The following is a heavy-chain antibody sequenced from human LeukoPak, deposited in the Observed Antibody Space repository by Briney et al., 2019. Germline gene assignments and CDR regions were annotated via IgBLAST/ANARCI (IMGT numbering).Heavy chain of an antibody. Sequence: ASVKVSCKASGYTFTGYYMHWVRQAPGQGLEWMGWINPNSGGTNYAQKFQGRVTMTRDTSISTAYMELSRLRSDDTAVYYCARPVVRGVNPYWFDYWGQGTLVTVSS. CDR1: GYTFTGYY. J-gene: IGHJ4*02. V-gene: IGHV1-2*02. CDR3: ARPVVRGVNPYWFDY. D-gene: IGHD3-10*01. CDR2: INPNSGGT.